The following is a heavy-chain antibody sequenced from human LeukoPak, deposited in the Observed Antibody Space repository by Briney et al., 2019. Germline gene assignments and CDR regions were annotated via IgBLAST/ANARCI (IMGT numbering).Heavy chain of an antibody. CDR3: VAGTRVVGATWGLDY. Sequence: GTSVKVSCKTSGFTSASSAMQWVRQARGQRLEWIGWIVVGSGNTNYAQKFQERVTVTRDMSTGTAYMELSSLRSEDTAVNYCVAGTRVVGATWGLDYWGQGTLVTVSS. V-gene: IGHV1-58*02. J-gene: IGHJ4*02. CDR2: IVVGSGNT. D-gene: IGHD1-26*01. CDR1: GFTSASSA.